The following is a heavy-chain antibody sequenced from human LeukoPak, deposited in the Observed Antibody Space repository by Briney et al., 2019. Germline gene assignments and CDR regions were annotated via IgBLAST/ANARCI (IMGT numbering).Heavy chain of an antibody. V-gene: IGHV3-30*18. CDR1: GFTLSSYG. CDR2: ISYDGSNK. CDR3: AKDTPYYYESSGYFDY. J-gene: IGHJ4*02. Sequence: GGSLRLSCAASGFTLSSYGMHWVRQAPGKGLEWVAVISYDGSNKYYADSVKGRFTISRDNSNNTLYLQMNSLRAEDTAVYYCAKDTPYYYESSGYFDYWGQGTLVTVSS. D-gene: IGHD3-22*01.